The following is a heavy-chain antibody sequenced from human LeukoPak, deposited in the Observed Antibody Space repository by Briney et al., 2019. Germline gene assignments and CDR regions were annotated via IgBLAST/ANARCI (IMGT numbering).Heavy chain of an antibody. CDR2: IKQDGSEK. D-gene: IGHD2-15*01. CDR1: GFTFSVFW. J-gene: IGHJ4*02. V-gene: IGHV3-7*01. CDR3: ARYHGGYFAY. Sequence: PVGSLRLSCAASGFTFSVFWMSWVRQAPGKGLEWVANIKQDGSEKYYVDSVKGRFTISRDNDNNSMYLQINSLRAEDTAVYYCARYHGGYFAYWGQGTLVTVSS.